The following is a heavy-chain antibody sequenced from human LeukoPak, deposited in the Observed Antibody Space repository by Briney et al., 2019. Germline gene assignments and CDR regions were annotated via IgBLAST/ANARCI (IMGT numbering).Heavy chain of an antibody. CDR1: GGSISSYY. CDR3: ARDRGSSSWYGGLPNWFDP. D-gene: IGHD6-13*01. CDR2: IYISGSGST. J-gene: IGHJ5*02. V-gene: IGHV4-4*07. Sequence: SETLSLTCTVSGGSISSYYWSWIRQPAGKGLEWIGRIYISGSGSTNYNPSLKSRVTMSVDTSKNQFSLKLSSVTAADTAVYYCARDRGSSSWYGGLPNWFDPWGQGTLVTVSS.